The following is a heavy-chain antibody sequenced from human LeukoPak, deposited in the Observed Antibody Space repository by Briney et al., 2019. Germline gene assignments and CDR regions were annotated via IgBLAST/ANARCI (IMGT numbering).Heavy chain of an antibody. CDR2: IYYSGST. Sequence: SETLSLTCTVSGGSISSSSYYWGWIRQPPGKGLEWIGSIYYSGSTYYNPSLKSRVTTSIDMSNNQFSLKLSSVTAADTAVYFCARSPREWLLLRSYWFDPWGQGTLVTVSS. CDR3: ARSPREWLLLRSYWFDP. J-gene: IGHJ5*02. D-gene: IGHD3-22*01. CDR1: GGSISSSSYY. V-gene: IGHV4-39*07.